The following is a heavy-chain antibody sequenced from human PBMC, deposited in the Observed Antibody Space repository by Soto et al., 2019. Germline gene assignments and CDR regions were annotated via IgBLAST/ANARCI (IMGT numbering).Heavy chain of an antibody. J-gene: IGHJ6*02. Sequence: ASVKVSFKASGYTFTSYGISWVRQAPGQGLEWMGWISAYNGNTNYAQKLQGRVTMTTDTSTSTAYMELRSLRSDDTAVYYCARIGELVGYSPLAYYYYGMDVWGQGTTVTVSS. CDR1: GYTFTSYG. CDR3: ARIGELVGYSPLAYYYYGMDV. V-gene: IGHV1-18*01. CDR2: ISAYNGNT. D-gene: IGHD5-18*01.